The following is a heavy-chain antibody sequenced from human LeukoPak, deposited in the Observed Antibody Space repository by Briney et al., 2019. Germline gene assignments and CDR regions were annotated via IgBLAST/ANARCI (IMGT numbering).Heavy chain of an antibody. Sequence: GGSLRLSCAASGFTFSSYSMTWVRQAPGKGLEWVSSISSSSSYIYYADSAKGRFTISRDNAKNSLYLQMNSLRAEDTAVYYCARDDYGDYDWFDPWGQGTLVTVSS. V-gene: IGHV3-21*01. J-gene: IGHJ5*02. CDR3: ARDDYGDYDWFDP. D-gene: IGHD4-17*01. CDR1: GFTFSSYS. CDR2: ISSSSSYI.